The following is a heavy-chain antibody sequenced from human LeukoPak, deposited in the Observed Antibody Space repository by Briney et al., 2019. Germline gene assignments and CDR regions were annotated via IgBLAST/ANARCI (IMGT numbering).Heavy chain of an antibody. Sequence: KSSETLSLTCTVSGDSISSNDYYWGWIRQPPGKGLEWIGSMYSSGFTYYNPSLKSRVTISVDTSKNQFSLRLSSVTAADTAVYYCARDRIAAAGAHFDYWGQGTLVTVSS. D-gene: IGHD6-13*01. CDR2: MYSSGFT. J-gene: IGHJ4*02. V-gene: IGHV4-39*07. CDR1: GDSISSNDYY. CDR3: ARDRIAAAGAHFDY.